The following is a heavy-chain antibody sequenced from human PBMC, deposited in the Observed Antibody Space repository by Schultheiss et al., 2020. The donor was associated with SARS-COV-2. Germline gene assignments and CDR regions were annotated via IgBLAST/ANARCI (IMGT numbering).Heavy chain of an antibody. CDR3: AKDMEPGIAVAGDY. CDR1: GFTFDDYA. Sequence: GGSLRLSCAASGFTFDDYAMHWVRQAPGKGLEWVSGISWNSGSIGYADSVKGRFTISRDNAKNSLYLQMNSLRAEDTALYYCAKDMEPGIAVAGDYWGQGTLVTVSS. J-gene: IGHJ4*02. V-gene: IGHV3-9*01. CDR2: ISWNSGSI. D-gene: IGHD6-19*01.